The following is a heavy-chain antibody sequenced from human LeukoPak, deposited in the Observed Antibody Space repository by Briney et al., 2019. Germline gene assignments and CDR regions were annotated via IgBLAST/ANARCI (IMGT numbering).Heavy chain of an antibody. J-gene: IGHJ4*01. V-gene: IGHV3-23*01. Sequence: GGSLRLSCAVSGFTFSGFWMSWSRQAPGKGLEWVSGITGSGDSTYYADSVKGRFTISRDNSKNTVYLQMNSLRVEDTAVYHCGKERYGSSSVVDHWGHGTLVTVSS. CDR3: GKERYGSSSVVDH. D-gene: IGHD6-6*01. CDR2: ITGSGDST. CDR1: GFTFSGFW.